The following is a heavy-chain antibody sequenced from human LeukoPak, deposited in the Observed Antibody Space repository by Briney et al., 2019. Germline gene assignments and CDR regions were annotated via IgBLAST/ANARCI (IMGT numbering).Heavy chain of an antibody. D-gene: IGHD3-22*01. V-gene: IGHV1-69*05. CDR2: IIPIFGTA. Sequence: LVKVSCKASGGTFSSYAISWVRQAPGQGLEWMGRIIPIFGTANYAQKFQGRVTITTDESTSTAYMELSSLRSEDTAVYYCARVRYYYDSSGYYDRYYFDYWGQGTLVTVSS. CDR1: GGTFSSYA. J-gene: IGHJ4*02. CDR3: ARVRYYYDSSGYYDRYYFDY.